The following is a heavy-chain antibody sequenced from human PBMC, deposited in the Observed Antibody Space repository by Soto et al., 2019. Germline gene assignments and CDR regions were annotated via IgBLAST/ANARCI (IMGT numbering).Heavy chain of an antibody. D-gene: IGHD3-10*01. CDR1: GGSISSSSYY. V-gene: IGHV4-39*01. J-gene: IGHJ5*02. Sequence: SETLSLTCTVSGGSISSSSYYWVWIRQPPGKGLEWIGSIYYSGSTYYNPSLKSRVTISVDTSDNQFSLKLSSVASAGTAVYYCARHYGSGSYILNWWFDPWGQGTLVTVS. CDR2: IYYSGST. CDR3: ARHYGSGSYILNWWFDP.